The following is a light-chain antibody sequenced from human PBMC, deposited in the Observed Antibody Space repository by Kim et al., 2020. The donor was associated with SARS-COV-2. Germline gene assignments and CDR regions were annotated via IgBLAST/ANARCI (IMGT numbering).Light chain of an antibody. CDR1: QSVSFW. CDR3: QQYNSDTPT. V-gene: IGKV1-5*01. Sequence: DIQMTQSPSTLSASIGDRVTITCRASQSVSFWLAWYQQRPGQAPHLLIYDASTLESGVPSRFSGSGSGTEFTLTISSLQPDDFATYYCQQYNSDTPTFGQGTKVDIK. J-gene: IGKJ1*01. CDR2: DAS.